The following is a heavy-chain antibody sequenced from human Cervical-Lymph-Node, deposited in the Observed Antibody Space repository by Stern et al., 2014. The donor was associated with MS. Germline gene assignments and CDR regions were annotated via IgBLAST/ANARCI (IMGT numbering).Heavy chain of an antibody. CDR3: ARKTDTAVGGDY. J-gene: IGHJ4*02. D-gene: IGHD5-18*01. V-gene: IGHV3-53*01. CDR2: IYSRGGT. CDR1: GFSVSTNF. Sequence: EVQLVESGGGLIQPGGSLRLSCAASGFSVSTNFMSWVRQAPGKGLEWVSIIYSRGGTNYAASVKGRFTISRDSSKNTLYLQMSDLRAEDTAVYYCARKTDTAVGGDYWGPGTLVTVSS.